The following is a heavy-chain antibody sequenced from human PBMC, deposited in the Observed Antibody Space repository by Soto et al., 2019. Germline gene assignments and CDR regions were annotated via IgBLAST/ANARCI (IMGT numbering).Heavy chain of an antibody. CDR2: FDPEDGET. CDR3: ATEPTGMVRGVSPFDP. J-gene: IGHJ5*02. D-gene: IGHD3-10*01. Sequence: VKVSCKVSGYTLTELSMHWVRQAPGKGLEWMGGFDPEDGETIYAQKFQGRVTMTEDTSTDTAYMELSSLRSEDTAVYYCATEPTGMVRGVSPFDPWGQGTLVTVSS. CDR1: GYTLTELS. V-gene: IGHV1-24*01.